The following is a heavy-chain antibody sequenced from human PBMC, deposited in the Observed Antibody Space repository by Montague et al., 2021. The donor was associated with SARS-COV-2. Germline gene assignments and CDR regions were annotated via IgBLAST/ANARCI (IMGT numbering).Heavy chain of an antibody. J-gene: IGHJ6*02. CDR2: IYYSGST. Sequence: SETLSLTCTVSGGSISSSSYYWGWIRQPPGKGLEWIGSIYYSGSTYYNPSLKSRVIISVDTSKNQFSLKLSSVTAADTAVYYCARDQGYNWNYYYYYGMDVWGQGTTVTVAS. CDR3: ARDQGYNWNYYYYYGMDV. CDR1: GGSISSSSYY. V-gene: IGHV4-39*07. D-gene: IGHD1-20*01.